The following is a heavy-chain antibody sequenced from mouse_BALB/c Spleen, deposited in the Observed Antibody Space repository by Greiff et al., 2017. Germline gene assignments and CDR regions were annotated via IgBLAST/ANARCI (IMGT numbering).Heavy chain of an antibody. CDR1: GFNIKDTY. J-gene: IGHJ4*01. CDR2: IDPANGNT. CDR3: ASFSYYGYAMDY. D-gene: IGHD2-10*01. Sequence: EVQLQQSGAELVKPGASVKLSCTASGFNIKDTYMHWVKQRPEQGLEWIGRIDPANGNTKYDPKFQGKATITADTSSNTAYLQLSSLTSEDTAVYYCASFSYYGYAMDYWGQGTSVTVSS. V-gene: IGHV14-3*02.